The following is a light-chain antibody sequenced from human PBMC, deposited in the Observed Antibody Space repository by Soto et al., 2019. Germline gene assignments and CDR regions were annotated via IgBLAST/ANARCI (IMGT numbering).Light chain of an antibody. CDR3: QHYRNFPWT. Sequence: AIRMTQSPSSLSASTGDRVTITCRASQGINNWLAWFQQKPGQAPRLLIYGASTLQSGVPSRFSGSGSGTDFTLTISGLQSEDFATYYCQHYRNFPWTFGQGTKAEGK. CDR2: GAS. CDR1: QGINNW. V-gene: IGKV1-8*01. J-gene: IGKJ1*01.